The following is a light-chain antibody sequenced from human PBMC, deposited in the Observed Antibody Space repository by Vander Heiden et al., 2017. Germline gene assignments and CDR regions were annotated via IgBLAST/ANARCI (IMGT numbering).Light chain of an antibody. Sequence: DIVLTQSPGTLSLSPGERAPLSCRASQSVSSSYLAWYQQKPGQAPRLLIYGASSRATGIPDRFSGSGSGTDFTLTISRLEPEDFAVYYCQQYSSSPITFGQGTRLEIK. V-gene: IGKV3-20*01. J-gene: IGKJ5*01. CDR3: QQYSSSPIT. CDR2: GAS. CDR1: QSVSSSY.